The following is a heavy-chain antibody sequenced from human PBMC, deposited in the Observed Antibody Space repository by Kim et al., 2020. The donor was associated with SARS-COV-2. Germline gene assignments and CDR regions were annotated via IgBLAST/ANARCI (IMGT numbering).Heavy chain of an antibody. D-gene: IGHD3-9*01. CDR2: IWYDGSNK. V-gene: IGHV3-33*01. Sequence: GGSLRLSCAASGFTFSSYGMHWVRQAPGKGLEWVAVIWYDGSNKYYADSVKGRFTISRDNSKNTLYLQMNSLRAEDTAVYYCARGNLETIEMATIFFYFDYWGQGTLVTVSS. CDR3: ARGNLETIEMATIFFYFDY. J-gene: IGHJ4*02. CDR1: GFTFSSYG.